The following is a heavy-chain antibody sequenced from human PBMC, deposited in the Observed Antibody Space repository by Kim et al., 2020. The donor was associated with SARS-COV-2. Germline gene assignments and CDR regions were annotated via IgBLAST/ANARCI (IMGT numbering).Heavy chain of an antibody. V-gene: IGHV3-43*01. J-gene: IGHJ3*02. D-gene: IGHD5-12*01. Sequence: GGSLRLSCAASGFTFDDYTMHWVRQAPGKGLEWVSLISWDGGSTYYADSVKGRFTISRDNSKNSLYLQMNSLRTEDTALYYCAKDMEMATGGRAFDIWGQGTMVTVSS. CDR2: ISWDGGST. CDR3: AKDMEMATGGRAFDI. CDR1: GFTFDDYT.